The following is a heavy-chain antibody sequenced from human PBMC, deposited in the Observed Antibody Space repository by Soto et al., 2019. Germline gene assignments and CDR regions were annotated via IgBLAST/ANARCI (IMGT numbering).Heavy chain of an antibody. D-gene: IGHD1-20*01. V-gene: IGHV3-53*01. Sequence: SLRLSCAASGFTVSSNYMSWVRQAPGKGLEWVSVIYSGGSTYYADSVKGRFTISRDNSKNTLYLQMNSLRAEDTAVYYCARDRITGTSYGMDVWGQGTTVTVSS. CDR2: IYSGGST. CDR1: GFTVSSNY. CDR3: ARDRITGTSYGMDV. J-gene: IGHJ6*02.